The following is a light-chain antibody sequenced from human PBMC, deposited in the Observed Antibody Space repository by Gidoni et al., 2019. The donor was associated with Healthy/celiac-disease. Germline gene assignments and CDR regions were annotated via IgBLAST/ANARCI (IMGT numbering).Light chain of an antibody. CDR3: QQYNNWPPYT. Sequence: EIVMTQSPAPLSVSPGERATLSCRASQSVSSNLAWYQQKPGQAPRLLIYGAATRATGIPARFSGSGSGTEFTLTIGSLQSEDFAVYYCQQYNNWPPYTFXXXTKLEIK. J-gene: IGKJ2*01. CDR2: GAA. V-gene: IGKV3-15*01. CDR1: QSVSSN.